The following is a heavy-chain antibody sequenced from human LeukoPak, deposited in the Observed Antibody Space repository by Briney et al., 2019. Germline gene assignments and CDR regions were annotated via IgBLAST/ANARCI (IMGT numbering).Heavy chain of an antibody. CDR2: INAGNGNT. J-gene: IGHJ4*02. Sequence: ASVKVSCKASGYTFTSYAMHWVRQAPGQRLEWMGWINAGNGNTKYSQKFQGRVTITRDTSASTAYMELSSLRSEDTAVYYCARSDRFQTGITMVREAYRDWGQGTLVTVSS. V-gene: IGHV1-3*01. CDR3: ARSDRFQTGITMVREAYRD. D-gene: IGHD3-10*01. CDR1: GYTFTSYA.